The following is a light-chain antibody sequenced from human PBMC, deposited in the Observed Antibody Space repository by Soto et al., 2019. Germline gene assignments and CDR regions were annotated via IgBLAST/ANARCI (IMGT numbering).Light chain of an antibody. J-gene: IGLJ2*01. CDR1: NIEIKS. CDR3: KVWDTTNPVI. V-gene: IGLV3-21*02. CDR2: DDG. Sequence: SYELTQPPSVSVAPGQTARITCGGTNIEIKSVHWYQQKPGQAPVLVVYDDGDRTTGIPERFSGSKSGNTATLTTSRVEAGDEADYYWKVWDTTNPVIFGGGTKVTVL.